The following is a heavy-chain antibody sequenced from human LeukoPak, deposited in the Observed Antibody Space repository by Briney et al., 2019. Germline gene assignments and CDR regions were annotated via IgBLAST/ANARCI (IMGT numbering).Heavy chain of an antibody. J-gene: IGHJ4*02. CDR1: GFTFSTYG. D-gene: IGHD2-15*01. CDR3: AKDVVGAADY. Sequence: HPGGSLRLSCAASGFTFSTYGMHWVRQAPGKGLEWVAFIRYDGSNKYYADSVKGRFTISRDNSKNTLYLQMNSLGAEDTAVYYCAKDVVGAADYWGQGTLVTVSS. V-gene: IGHV3-30*02. CDR2: IRYDGSNK.